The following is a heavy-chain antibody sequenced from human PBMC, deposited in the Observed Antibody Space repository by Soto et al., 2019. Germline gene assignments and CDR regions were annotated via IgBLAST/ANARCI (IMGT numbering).Heavy chain of an antibody. CDR3: ARDQGWGEHGGAFDI. Sequence: QVQLVESGGGVVQPGRSLRLSCAASGFTFSSYGMHWVRQAPGKGLEWVAVIWYDGSNKYYADSVKGRFTISRDNSKNTVYLQMNSLRAEDTAVYYCARDQGWGEHGGAFDIWGQGIMVNVSS. V-gene: IGHV3-33*01. D-gene: IGHD2-21*01. CDR1: GFTFSSYG. J-gene: IGHJ3*02. CDR2: IWYDGSNK.